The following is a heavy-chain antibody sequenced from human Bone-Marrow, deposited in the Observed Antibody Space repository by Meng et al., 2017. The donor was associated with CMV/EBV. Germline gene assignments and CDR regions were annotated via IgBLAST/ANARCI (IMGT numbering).Heavy chain of an antibody. CDR3: ARDPIRGSSSTSRVFDY. D-gene: IGHD6-6*01. V-gene: IGHV3-21*01. CDR2: ISSSSSYI. Sequence: GGSLRLSCAASGFTFSSYSMNWVRQAPGKGLEWVSSISSSSSYIYYADSVKGRLTISRDNAKNSLYLQMNSLRAEDTAVYYCARDPIRGSSSTSRVFDYWGQGTLVTVSS. CDR1: GFTFSSYS. J-gene: IGHJ4*02.